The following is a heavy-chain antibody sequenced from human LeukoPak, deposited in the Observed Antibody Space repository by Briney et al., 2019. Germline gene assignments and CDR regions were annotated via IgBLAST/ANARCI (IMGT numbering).Heavy chain of an antibody. Sequence: PGGSLRLSCAASGFSVINNYMSWVRQAPGKGLEWVSVIYSGGSTLYADSVKGRFTISRDNSKNTLFLQMNSLRAEDAAVYYCAKGRGLIIPLDFWGQGVLVTVSS. D-gene: IGHD3-10*01. CDR1: GFSVINNY. J-gene: IGHJ4*02. CDR2: IYSGGST. V-gene: IGHV3-53*01. CDR3: AKGRGLIIPLDF.